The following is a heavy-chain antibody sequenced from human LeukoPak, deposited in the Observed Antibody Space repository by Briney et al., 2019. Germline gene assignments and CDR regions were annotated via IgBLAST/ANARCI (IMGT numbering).Heavy chain of an antibody. CDR1: GYTFSNFG. CDR3: ARDGTSTDDY. J-gene: IGHJ4*02. V-gene: IGHV1-18*01. D-gene: IGHD2-2*01. CDR2: ISGNNDNP. Sequence: ASVKVSCKASGYTFSNFGISWVRQAPGQGLEWMGWISGNNDNPNYGQKFQGRFTVTTDSSTSTAYMELRDLRSDDTAVYYCARDGTSTDDYWGQGTLVTVSS.